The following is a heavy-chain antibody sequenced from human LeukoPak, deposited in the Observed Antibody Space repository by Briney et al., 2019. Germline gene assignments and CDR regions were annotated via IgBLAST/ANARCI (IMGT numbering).Heavy chain of an antibody. J-gene: IGHJ4*02. CDR3: ARYYYDGSGYPDYFDY. CDR1: GLTVSSNY. Sequence: LAGGSLRLSCAPSGLTVSSNYMSWVRQAPGKGLEWVSVIYSGGSTYYADSVKGRFTISRDNSKNTVYLQMNNLRAEDTAVYYCARYYYDGSGYPDYFDYWGQGTLVTVFS. CDR2: IYSGGST. D-gene: IGHD3-22*01. V-gene: IGHV3-53*01.